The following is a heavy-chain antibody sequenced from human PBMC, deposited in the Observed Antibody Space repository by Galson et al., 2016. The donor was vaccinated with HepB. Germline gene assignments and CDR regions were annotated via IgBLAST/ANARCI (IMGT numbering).Heavy chain of an antibody. D-gene: IGHD2-15*01. Sequence: PALVKPTQTLTLTCTFSGFSLSTTAVDVGWVRQPPGKALEWLALVYWDDDKRYSPSLKSRLTITKDTSKNQVVLTMTNMDPVDTATYYCARRYCSGGGCYFFDYWGQGTLVTVSS. CDR2: VYWDDDK. J-gene: IGHJ4*02. CDR3: ARRYCSGGGCYFFDY. V-gene: IGHV2-5*02. CDR1: GFSLSTTAVD.